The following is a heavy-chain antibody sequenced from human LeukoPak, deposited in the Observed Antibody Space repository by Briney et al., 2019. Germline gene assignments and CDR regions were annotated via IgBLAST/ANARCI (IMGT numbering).Heavy chain of an antibody. CDR1: GFTFSSYW. CDR2: IKQDGSEK. Sequence: GGTLRLSCAASGFTFSSYWMSWVRQAPGKGLEWVANIKQDGSEKYYVDSVKGRFTISRDNAKNSLYLQMNSLRAEDTAVYYCARVRGYYDSSGYYYRDHYFDYWGQGTLVTVSS. CDR3: ARVRGYYDSSGYYYRDHYFDY. V-gene: IGHV3-7*01. J-gene: IGHJ4*02. D-gene: IGHD3-22*01.